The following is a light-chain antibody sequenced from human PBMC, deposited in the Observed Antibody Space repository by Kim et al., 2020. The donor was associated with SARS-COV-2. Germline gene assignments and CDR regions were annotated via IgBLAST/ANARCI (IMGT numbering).Light chain of an antibody. Sequence: ASVGDRVTITCRASQNIGNYLNWYQQKPGQAPNFLIYAASSLQSGVPSRFSGSGSGTYFTLTISSLQPEDSATYFCQQTYSTPYTFGQGTKVDIK. J-gene: IGKJ2*01. CDR3: QQTYSTPYT. CDR2: AAS. CDR1: QNIGNY. V-gene: IGKV1-39*01.